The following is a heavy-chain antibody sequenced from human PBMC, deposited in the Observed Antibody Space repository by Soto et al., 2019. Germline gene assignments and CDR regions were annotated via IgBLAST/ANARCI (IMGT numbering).Heavy chain of an antibody. V-gene: IGHV3-30*18. CDR1: GFTFSNYG. CDR3: AKGPRCSGGSCNSDGMDV. J-gene: IGHJ6*02. CDR2: ISFDGSNK. D-gene: IGHD2-15*01. Sequence: GGSLRLSCGASGFTFSNYGMHWVRQPPGKGLEWVAVISFDGSNKYNADSVKGRFTISRDNSKNTLYLQMNSLRAEDTAVYYCAKGPRCSGGSCNSDGMDVWGQGTTVTVSS.